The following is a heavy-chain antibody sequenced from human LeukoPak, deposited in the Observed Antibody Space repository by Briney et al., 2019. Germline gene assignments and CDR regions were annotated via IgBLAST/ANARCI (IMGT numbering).Heavy chain of an antibody. V-gene: IGHV3-30-3*01. CDR3: ARGYYYDSSGYPHLD. Sequence: GGSLRLSCAASGFTFSSYAMHWVRQAPGKGLEWVAVISYDGSNKYYADSVKGRFTISRDNSKNTLYLQMNSLRAEDTAVYYCARGYYYDSSGYPHLDWGQGTLVTVSS. CDR2: ISYDGSNK. CDR1: GFTFSSYA. D-gene: IGHD3-22*01. J-gene: IGHJ4*02.